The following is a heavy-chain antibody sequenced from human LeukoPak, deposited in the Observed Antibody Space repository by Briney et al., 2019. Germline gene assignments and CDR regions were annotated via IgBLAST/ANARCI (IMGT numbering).Heavy chain of an antibody. CDR1: GFTFSSYS. CDR2: ISSSSSYI. J-gene: IGHJ3*01. Sequence: GGSLRLSCAASGFTFSSYSMNWVRQAPGKGLEWGSSISSSSSYIYYADSVKGRFTISRDNAKNSLYLQMNSLRAEDTAVYYCARAGGWFGDYAFDVWGQGTMVTVSS. D-gene: IGHD3-10*01. V-gene: IGHV3-21*01. CDR3: ARAGGWFGDYAFDV.